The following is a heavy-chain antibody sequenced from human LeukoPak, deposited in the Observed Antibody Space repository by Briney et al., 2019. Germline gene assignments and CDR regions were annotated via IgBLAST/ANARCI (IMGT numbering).Heavy chain of an antibody. J-gene: IGHJ6*03. V-gene: IGHV1-2*02. CDR3: ARVDVVVVPAAIGANYYYYMDV. CDR2: INPNSGGT. Sequence: ASVKVSCKASGYTFTGYYMHWVRQAPGQGLEWMGWINPNSGGTNYAQKFQGRVTMTRDTSISTAYMELSRLRSDDTAVYYCARVDVVVVPAAIGANYYYYMDVWGKGTTVTVSS. D-gene: IGHD2-2*01. CDR1: GYTFTGYY.